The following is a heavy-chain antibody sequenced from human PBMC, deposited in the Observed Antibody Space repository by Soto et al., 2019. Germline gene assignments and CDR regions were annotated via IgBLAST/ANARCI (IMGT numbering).Heavy chain of an antibody. Sequence: GGSLRLSCAASGFTFSSYGMHWVRQAPGKGLEWVAVISYDGSNKYYADSVKGRFTISRDNSKNTLYLQMNSLRAEDTAVYYCACALQLLSYYYYYGMDVWGQGTTVTVSS. CDR2: ISYDGSNK. CDR3: ACALQLLSYYYYYGMDV. J-gene: IGHJ6*02. D-gene: IGHD2-2*01. CDR1: GFTFSSYG. V-gene: IGHV3-30*03.